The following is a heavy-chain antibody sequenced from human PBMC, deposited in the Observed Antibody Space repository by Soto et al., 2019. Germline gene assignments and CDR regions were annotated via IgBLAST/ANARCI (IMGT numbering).Heavy chain of an antibody. D-gene: IGHD3-3*01. CDR2: INPATGAA. CDR3: ARGGGVGVAGSAAFDM. V-gene: IGHV1-2*02. CDR1: GYPVTAYY. Sequence: QLHLVQSGAVVKKPGASVTVSCSASGYPVTAYYMHWVRQAPGRGLEWMGGINPATGAAKYTQKFQGRVTMTRDTSTSAVFMGRSGLTSGDTAGFYCARGGGVGVAGSAAFDMWGQGTLVTVSS. J-gene: IGHJ3*02.